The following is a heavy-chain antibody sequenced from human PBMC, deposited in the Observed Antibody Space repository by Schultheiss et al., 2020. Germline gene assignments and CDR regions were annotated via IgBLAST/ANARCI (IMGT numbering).Heavy chain of an antibody. CDR3: AKGDSGSYSSFEDS. Sequence: GGSLRLSCAAPGFIFDHYGMHWVRQGPGQGLDWVSGIAWNSGYIAYADSVKGRFTISRDNAKNSLYLQMNSLRAEDTALYYCAKGDSGSYSSFEDSWGQGTLVTVSS. V-gene: IGHV3-9*01. D-gene: IGHD1-26*01. CDR1: GFIFDHYG. CDR2: IAWNSGYI. J-gene: IGHJ4*02.